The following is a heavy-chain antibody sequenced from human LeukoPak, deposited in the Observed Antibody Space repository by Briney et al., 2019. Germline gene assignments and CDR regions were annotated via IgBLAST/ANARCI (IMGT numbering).Heavy chain of an antibody. Sequence: PSETLSLTCTVSGGSISGYSWSWIRQPPGKGLEWIGYIYYSGSTNYNPSLKSRVIISVDTSKNQFSLNLNSVNAADTAVYYCARSFQRGSLDYWGQGTLVTVSS. CDR2: IYYSGST. D-gene: IGHD3-16*01. CDR3: ARSFQRGSLDY. V-gene: IGHV4-59*08. J-gene: IGHJ4*02. CDR1: GGSISGYS.